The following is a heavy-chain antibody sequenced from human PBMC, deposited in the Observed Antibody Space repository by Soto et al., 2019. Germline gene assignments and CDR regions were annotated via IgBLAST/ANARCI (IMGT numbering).Heavy chain of an antibody. V-gene: IGHV3-20*04. CDR3: AREYSSSDYYYYGMDV. CDR1: GFTFDDYG. CDR2: INWNGGST. Sequence: GGSLRLSCAASGFTFDDYGMSWVRQAPGKGPEWVSGINWNGGSTGYADSVKGRFTISRDNAKNSLYLQMNSLRAEDTALYYCAREYSSSDYYYYGMDVWGQGTTVTVSS. J-gene: IGHJ6*02. D-gene: IGHD6-6*01.